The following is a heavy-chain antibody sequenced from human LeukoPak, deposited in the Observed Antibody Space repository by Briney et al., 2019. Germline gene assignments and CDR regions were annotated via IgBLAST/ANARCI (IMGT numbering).Heavy chain of an antibody. Sequence: PSETLSLTCTVSGGSISSYYWSWIRQPPGKRLEWIGYIYYSGSTNYNPSLKSRVTISVDTSKNQFSLKLSSVTAADTAVYYCARSGIAAAGTFYFDYWGQGTLVTVSS. V-gene: IGHV4-59*01. CDR3: ARSGIAAAGTFYFDY. D-gene: IGHD6-13*01. CDR1: GGSISSYY. CDR2: IYYSGST. J-gene: IGHJ4*02.